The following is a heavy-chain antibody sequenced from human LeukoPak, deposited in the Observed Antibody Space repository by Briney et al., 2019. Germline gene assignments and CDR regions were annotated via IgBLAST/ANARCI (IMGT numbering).Heavy chain of an antibody. CDR2: INHSGST. CDR1: GGSFSGYY. Sequence: PSETLSLTCAVYGGSFSGYYWSWIRQPPGKGLEWIGEINHSGSTNYNPSLKSRVTISVDTSKNQFSLKLSSVTAADTAVYYCARDGFRTLYYFDYWGQGILVTVSS. D-gene: IGHD1-14*01. V-gene: IGHV4-34*01. J-gene: IGHJ4*02. CDR3: ARDGFRTLYYFDY.